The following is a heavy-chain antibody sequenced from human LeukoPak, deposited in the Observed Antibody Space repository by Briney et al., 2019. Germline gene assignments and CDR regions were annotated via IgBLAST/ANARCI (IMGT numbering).Heavy chain of an antibody. D-gene: IGHD5-12*01. J-gene: IGHJ4*02. CDR2: INPNSGGA. V-gene: IGHV1-2*02. CDR3: ARARYFDY. CDR1: GYTFTGYN. Sequence: ASVKVSCTASGYTFTGYNMHWVRQAPGQGLEWMGWINPNSGGANYAQNFQGRVTMTRDTSVSTVYMEVSSLRSDDTAVYYCARARYFDYWGQGTLVTVSS.